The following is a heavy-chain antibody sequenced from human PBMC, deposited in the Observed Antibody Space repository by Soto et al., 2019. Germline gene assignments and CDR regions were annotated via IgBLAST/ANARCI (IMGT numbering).Heavy chain of an antibody. Sequence: EVQVLESGGGLVQPGGSLRLSCAASTFTFSTYAMTWVRQAPGKGLEWVGSITSGGGTSYPDSLKGRFTISRDNLKNTLYLQLNSLRGEDTAVYFCAGRSGISDYWGQGTLVTVSS. D-gene: IGHD3-10*01. CDR3: AGRSGISDY. CDR2: ITSGGGT. CDR1: TFTFSTYA. J-gene: IGHJ4*02. V-gene: IGHV3-23*01.